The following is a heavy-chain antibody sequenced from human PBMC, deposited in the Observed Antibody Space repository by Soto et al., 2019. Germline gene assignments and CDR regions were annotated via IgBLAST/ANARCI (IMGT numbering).Heavy chain of an antibody. CDR3: ARDVTWPHNWFDP. CDR2: IYYSGST. Sequence: PSETLSLTCTVSGGSISSGGYYWSWIRQHPGKGLEWIGYIYYSGSTYYNPSLKSRVTISVDTPKNQFSLKLSSVTAADTAVYYCARDVTWPHNWFDPWGQGTLVTVSS. J-gene: IGHJ5*02. D-gene: IGHD4-4*01. V-gene: IGHV4-31*03. CDR1: GGSISSGGYY.